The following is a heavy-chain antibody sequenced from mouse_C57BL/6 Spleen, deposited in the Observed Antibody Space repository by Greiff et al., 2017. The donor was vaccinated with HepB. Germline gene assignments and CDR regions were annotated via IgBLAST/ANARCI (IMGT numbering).Heavy chain of an antibody. CDR1: GYAFSSSW. D-gene: IGHD2-2*01. J-gene: IGHJ2*01. CDR3: ARSGYYFDY. CDR2: IYPGDGDT. Sequence: QVQLQQSGPELVKPGASVKISCKASGYAFSSSWMNWVKQRPGKGLEWIGRIYPGDGDTNYNGKFKGKATLTADTSSSTAYMQLSSLTSEDSAVYFCARSGYYFDYWGQGTTLTVSS. V-gene: IGHV1-82*01.